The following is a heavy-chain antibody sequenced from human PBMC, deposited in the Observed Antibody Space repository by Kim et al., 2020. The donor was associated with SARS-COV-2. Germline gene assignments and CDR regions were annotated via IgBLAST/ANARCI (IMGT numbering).Heavy chain of an antibody. J-gene: IGHJ4*02. Sequence: TPDNPSLKSRVTMSVDTSKNQFSLNLTSVTPADTAVYYCARGGVATIWSYWGQGTLVTVSS. V-gene: IGHV4-59*09. D-gene: IGHD5-12*01. CDR3: ARGGVATIWSY. CDR2: T.